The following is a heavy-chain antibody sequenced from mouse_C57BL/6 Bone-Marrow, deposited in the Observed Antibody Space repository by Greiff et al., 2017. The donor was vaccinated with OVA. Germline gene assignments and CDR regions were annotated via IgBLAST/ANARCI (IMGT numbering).Heavy chain of an antibody. Sequence: GGGLVQPKGSLKLSCAASGFSFNTYAMNWVRQAPGKGLEWVARIRSKSNNYATYYADSVKDRFTISRDDSESMLYLQMNNLKTEDTAMYYCVRHDYYGSSYKYFDVWGTGTTVTVSS. V-gene: IGHV10-1*01. CDR2: IRSKSNNYAT. D-gene: IGHD1-1*01. CDR3: VRHDYYGSSYKYFDV. CDR1: GFSFNTYA. J-gene: IGHJ1*03.